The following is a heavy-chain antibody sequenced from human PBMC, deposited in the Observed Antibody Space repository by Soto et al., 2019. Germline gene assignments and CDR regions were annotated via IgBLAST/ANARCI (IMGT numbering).Heavy chain of an antibody. CDR3: ARVRRNDASDYYGMDV. V-gene: IGHV3-48*02. J-gene: IGHJ6*02. CDR2: ISSGSTTI. Sequence: EVQLEESGGGSAQPGGSLRLSCAASGFSFSTSTMNWVRQAPGKGLEWVSYISSGSTTIYYADSVKGRFTISRDNGKNSLYLQMNSLRDEDTAVYYWARVRRNDASDYYGMDVWGQGTTVTVSS. CDR1: GFSFSTST. D-gene: IGHD1-1*01.